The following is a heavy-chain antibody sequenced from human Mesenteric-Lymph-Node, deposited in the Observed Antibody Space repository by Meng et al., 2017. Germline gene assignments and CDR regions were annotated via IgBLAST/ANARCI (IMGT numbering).Heavy chain of an antibody. D-gene: IGHD3-22*01. Sequence: ASVKVSCKVSGYTLTELSMHWVRQAPGKGLEWMGGFDPEDGETIYAQKFQGRVTMTEDTSTDTAYMELSSLRSEDTAVYYCATVFYYYDSSGKDYWGQGTLVTSPQ. V-gene: IGHV1-24*01. CDR3: ATVFYYYDSSGKDY. CDR2: FDPEDGET. CDR1: GYTLTELS. J-gene: IGHJ4*02.